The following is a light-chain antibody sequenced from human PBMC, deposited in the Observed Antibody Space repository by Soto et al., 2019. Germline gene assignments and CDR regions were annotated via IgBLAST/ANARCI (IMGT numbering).Light chain of an antibody. J-gene: IGKJ2*01. CDR1: RNVYTN. V-gene: IGKV3-15*01. CDR2: GAS. CDR3: QQYSNWPPEYT. Sequence: EIVMTQSPATLSVSSGERATLSCRASRNVYTNLAWYQQRPGQAPRLLIYGASTRATDIPGRFSGSGSGTEFTLTISGLQSEDVAVYYCQQYSNWPPEYTFGQGTKLGI.